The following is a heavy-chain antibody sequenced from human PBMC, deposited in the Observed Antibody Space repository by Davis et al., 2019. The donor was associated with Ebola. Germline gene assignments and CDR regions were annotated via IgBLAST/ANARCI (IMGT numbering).Heavy chain of an antibody. V-gene: IGHV3-23*01. CDR2: IPGRGGPT. CDR3: VKEAVRSFGVVTFDS. Sequence: PAESLTLSCVASASISSNYAMSWVRHAPGKGLEWVSSIPGRGGPTKYADSVTGRLTVSRDESKNTLYLQMNSLRADDTAVYFCVKEAVRSFGVVTFDSWGQGTLVTVSS. CDR1: ASISSNYA. D-gene: IGHD3-3*01. J-gene: IGHJ4*02.